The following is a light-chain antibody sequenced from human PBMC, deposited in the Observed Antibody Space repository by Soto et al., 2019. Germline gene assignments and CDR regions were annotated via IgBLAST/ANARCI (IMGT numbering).Light chain of an antibody. J-gene: IGKJ1*01. V-gene: IGKV3-11*01. CDR1: QSVSSY. CDR2: DAS. CDR3: QQRSNWPLT. Sequence: EIVLTQSPATLSLSPGERATLSCRASQSVSSYLAWYQQKPGQAPRLLIYDASNRATGIPARFSGGGSGPDFTLTISSLEPEDFAVYYCQQRSNWPLTFGQGTKVEIK.